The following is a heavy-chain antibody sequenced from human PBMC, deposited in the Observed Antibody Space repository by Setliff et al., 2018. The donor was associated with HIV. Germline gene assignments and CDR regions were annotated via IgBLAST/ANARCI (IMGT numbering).Heavy chain of an antibody. CDR1: GFRFGDYA. Sequence: PGGSLRLSCSAFGFRFGDYAMSWVRQAPGKGLEWVGFIRSEAYGGAAAYAASVKDRFTISRDDSRNVAYLQMDSLTTEDTALYYCVSLFFWSGLADAFDLWGLGTRVTVSS. D-gene: IGHD3-3*01. CDR2: IRSEAYGGAA. CDR3: VSLFFWSGLADAFDL. J-gene: IGHJ3*01. V-gene: IGHV3-49*04.